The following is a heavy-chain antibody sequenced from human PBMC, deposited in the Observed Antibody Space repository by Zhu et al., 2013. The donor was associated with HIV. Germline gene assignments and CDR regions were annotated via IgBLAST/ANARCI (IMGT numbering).Heavy chain of an antibody. J-gene: IGHJ5*02. V-gene: IGHV1-2*02. CDR3: ARGPTYYDFWSGYFGFDP. Sequence: QVHLVQSETEVKKVGASVKVSCKASGYSFSDHHIHWVRQAPGQGLEWMGWINPKSGDSKYEQKFQGRVTMTRDTAIDTAYMDLNNLKSDDTAVYYCARGPTYYDFWSGYFGFDPWGQGTLVTVSS. CDR2: INPKSGDS. D-gene: IGHD3-3*01. CDR1: GYSFSDHH.